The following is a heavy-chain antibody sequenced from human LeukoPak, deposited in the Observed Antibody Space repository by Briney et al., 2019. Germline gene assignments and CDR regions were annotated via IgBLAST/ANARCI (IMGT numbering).Heavy chain of an antibody. D-gene: IGHD3-10*01. CDR1: GGSFSGYY. V-gene: IGHV4-34*01. Sequence: KPSETLSLTCAVYGGSFSGYYWSWIRQPPGKGLEWIGEINHSGSTYYNPSLKSRVTISVDRSKNQFSLKLSSVTAADTAVYYCASSLVRGVKGQAFDIWGQGTMVTVSS. CDR2: INHSGST. J-gene: IGHJ3*02. CDR3: ASSLVRGVKGQAFDI.